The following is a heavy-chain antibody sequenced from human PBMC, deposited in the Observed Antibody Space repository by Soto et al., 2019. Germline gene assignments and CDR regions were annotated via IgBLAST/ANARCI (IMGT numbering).Heavy chain of an antibody. CDR2: ISSSGSTI. D-gene: IGHD2-15*01. V-gene: IGHV3-48*03. J-gene: IGHJ3*02. Sequence: GSLRLSCAASGFTFSSYEMNWVRQAPGKGLEWVSYISSSGSTIYYADSVKGRFTISRDNAKNSLYLQMNSLRAEDTAVYYCARDYDSGGTTAFDIWGQGTMVTVSS. CDR1: GFTFSSYE. CDR3: ARDYDSGGTTAFDI.